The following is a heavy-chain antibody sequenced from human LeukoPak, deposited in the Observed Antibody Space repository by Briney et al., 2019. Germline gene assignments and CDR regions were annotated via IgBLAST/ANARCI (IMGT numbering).Heavy chain of an antibody. V-gene: IGHV6-1*01. J-gene: IGHJ4*02. D-gene: IGHD7-27*01. Sequence: SQTLSLTCAISGDSVSSNTAAWNWIRQSPSRGLEWLGRTYYRSKWYNNYAVSVKSRISIKPDTSKNQFSLQLKSATPEDTAVYYCAREQTGDQNFDYWGQGTLVTVSS. CDR3: AREQTGDQNFDY. CDR1: GDSVSSNTAA. CDR2: TYYRSKWYN.